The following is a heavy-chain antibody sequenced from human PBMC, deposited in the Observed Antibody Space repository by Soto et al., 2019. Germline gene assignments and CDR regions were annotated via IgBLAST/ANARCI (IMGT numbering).Heavy chain of an antibody. CDR3: ARGIAVARPYYYYSYYMDV. D-gene: IGHD6-19*01. J-gene: IGHJ6*03. CDR1: GFTFSSYA. V-gene: IGHV3-23*01. CDR2: ISGSGGST. Sequence: GGSLRLSCAASGFTFSSYAMSWVRQAPGKGLEWVSAISGSGGSTYYADSVKGRFTISRDNSKNTLYLQMNSLRAEDTAVYYCARGIAVARPYYYYSYYMDVWGKGTTVTVSS.